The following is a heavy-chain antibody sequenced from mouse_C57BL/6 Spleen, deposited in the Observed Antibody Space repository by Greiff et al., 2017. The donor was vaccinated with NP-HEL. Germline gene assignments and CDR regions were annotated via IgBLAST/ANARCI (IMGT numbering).Heavy chain of an antibody. CDR2: IDPETGGT. D-gene: IGHD2-2*01. CDR1: GYTFTDYE. CDR3: TRVVTTGYYAIDY. J-gene: IGHJ4*01. Sequence: VQLQQSGAELVRPGASVTLSCKASGYTFTDYEMHWVKQTPVHGLEWIGAIDPETGGTAYNQKFKGKAILTADKSSRTTYMELRSLTSEDSTVYYCTRVVTTGYYAIDYWGQGTSVTVSS. V-gene: IGHV1-15*01.